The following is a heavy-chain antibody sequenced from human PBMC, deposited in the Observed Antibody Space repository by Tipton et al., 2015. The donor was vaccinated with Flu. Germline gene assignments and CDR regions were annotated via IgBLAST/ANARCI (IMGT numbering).Heavy chain of an antibody. J-gene: IGHJ4*02. Sequence: RSLRLSCAASGFTFSNFAMHWVRQAPGKGLEWVAGIWYDGSNKYYADSVKGRFTISRDNSKNTLYLQMNSLRADDTAVYYCARGSPTHFAYWGRGALVTVSS. CDR3: ARGSPTHFAY. CDR1: GFTFSNFA. V-gene: IGHV3-33*01. CDR2: IWYDGSNK.